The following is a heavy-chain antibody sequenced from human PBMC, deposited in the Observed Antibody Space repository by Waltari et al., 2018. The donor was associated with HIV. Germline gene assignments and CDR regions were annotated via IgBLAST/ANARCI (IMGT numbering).Heavy chain of an antibody. CDR2: INHSGST. J-gene: IGHJ5*02. V-gene: IGHV4-34*01. CDR1: GGSFSGYY. Sequence: QVQLQQWGAGLLKPSETLSLTCAVYGGSFSGYYWSWIRQPPGKGLEWIGEINHSGSTNYNPSLKSRVTISVDTSKNQFSLKLSSVTAADTAVYYCARGILSNWFDPWGQGTLVTVSS. CDR3: ARGILSNWFDP.